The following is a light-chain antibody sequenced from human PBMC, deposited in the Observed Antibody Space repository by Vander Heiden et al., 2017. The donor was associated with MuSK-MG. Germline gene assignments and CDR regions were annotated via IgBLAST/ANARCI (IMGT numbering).Light chain of an antibody. CDR3: QQRINGGPGLT. V-gene: IGKV3-11*01. CDR2: DAS. Sequence: EIVLPQSPPTLSLSPGARATLTCSASQCVSSYLALDQQKPCQALRLLIYDASNRATGSRVRFSGSGYGTDFTLTITSREPEDFAVYYCQQRINGGPGLTFGHGTKVDIK. J-gene: IGKJ3*01. CDR1: QCVSSY.